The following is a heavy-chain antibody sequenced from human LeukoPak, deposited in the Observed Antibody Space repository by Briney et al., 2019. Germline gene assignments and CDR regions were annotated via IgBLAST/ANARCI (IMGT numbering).Heavy chain of an antibody. J-gene: IGHJ4*02. CDR1: GGSISSYY. CDR3: ARYNRYYDSRKFFDY. V-gene: IGHV4-4*07. CDR2: IYTSGST. D-gene: IGHD3-22*01. Sequence: SESLSLTCTVSGGSISSYYWSWIRQPAGKGLEWIGRIYTSGSTNYNPSLKSRVTMSVDTSKNQFSLKLSSVTAADTAVYYCARYNRYYDSRKFFDYWGQGTLVTVSS.